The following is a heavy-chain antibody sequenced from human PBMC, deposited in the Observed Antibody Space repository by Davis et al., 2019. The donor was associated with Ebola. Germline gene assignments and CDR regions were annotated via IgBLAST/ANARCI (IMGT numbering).Heavy chain of an antibody. CDR3: TTPGGQDSGYDVFDI. V-gene: IGHV1-46*03. CDR1: GYTFSSDG. Sequence: ASVNVSCKASGYTFSSDGFTWMRQAPGQGLEWMGMINPNDGRTIYAQKFQGRVTVTRDTSTTTVYMDLSSLRSEDTALYYCTTPGGQDSGYDVFDIWGQGTMVTVSS. J-gene: IGHJ3*02. D-gene: IGHD5-12*01. CDR2: INPNDGRT.